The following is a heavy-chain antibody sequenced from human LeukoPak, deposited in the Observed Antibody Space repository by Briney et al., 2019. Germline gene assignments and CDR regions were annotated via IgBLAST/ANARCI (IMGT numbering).Heavy chain of an antibody. CDR2: IYYSGST. CDR1: GGPISNYY. CDR3: ARGNYYDSSGPLDY. D-gene: IGHD3-22*01. V-gene: IGHV4-59*01. J-gene: IGHJ4*02. Sequence: SETLSLTCIVSGGPISNYYWSWIRQPPGKGLEWIGYIYYSGSTNYNPSLKCRVTISVDTSKNQFSLKLSSVTAADTAVYYSARGNYYDSSGPLDYWGQGNLVTVSS.